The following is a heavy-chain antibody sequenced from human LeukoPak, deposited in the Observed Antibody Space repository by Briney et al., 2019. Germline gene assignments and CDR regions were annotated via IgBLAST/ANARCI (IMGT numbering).Heavy chain of an antibody. J-gene: IGHJ4*02. Sequence: GASVKVSFKASGYRFTSYSICWVRQAPGQGLEWVGWISSYNGKTNYGKNVQGRVTMTTDTSTSTAYMELRSLRSDDTAIYYCARNYDSSKDGNDYWGQGTLVTVSS. CDR2: ISSYNGKT. CDR1: GYRFTSYS. D-gene: IGHD3-22*01. V-gene: IGHV1-18*01. CDR3: ARNYDSSKDGNDY.